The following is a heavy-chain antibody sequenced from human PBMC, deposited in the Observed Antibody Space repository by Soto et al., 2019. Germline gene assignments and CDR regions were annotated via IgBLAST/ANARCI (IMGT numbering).Heavy chain of an antibody. CDR3: ARGGPYIVVVPAANGYNWFDP. CDR1: GGSFSGYY. J-gene: IGHJ5*02. Sequence: SETLSLTCAVYGGSFSGYYWSWIRQPPGKGLEWIGEINHSGSTNYNPSLKSRVTISVDTSKNQFSLKLSSVTAADTAVYYCARGGPYIVVVPAANGYNWFDPRGQGTLVTVSS. D-gene: IGHD2-2*01. CDR2: INHSGST. V-gene: IGHV4-34*01.